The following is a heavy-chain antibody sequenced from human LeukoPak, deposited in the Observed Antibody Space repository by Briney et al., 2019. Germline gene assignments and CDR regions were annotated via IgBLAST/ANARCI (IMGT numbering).Heavy chain of an antibody. V-gene: IGHV3-23*01. D-gene: IGHD6-13*01. CDR1: GFTFSSYA. CDR2: ISGSGGST. Sequence: GGSLRLSCAASGFTFSSYAMSWVRQAPGKGLEWVSAISGSGGSTYYADSVKGRFTISRDNSKNTLYLQMNSLRAEDTAVYYCARDRYSSSWSYYYYYYGMDVWGKGTTVTVSS. J-gene: IGHJ6*04. CDR3: ARDRYSSSWSYYYYYYGMDV.